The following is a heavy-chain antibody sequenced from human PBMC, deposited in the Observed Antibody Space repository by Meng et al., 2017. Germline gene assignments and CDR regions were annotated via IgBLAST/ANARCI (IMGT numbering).Heavy chain of an antibody. J-gene: IGHJ4*02. Sequence: SGPTLVKPTQTLTLTCTFSGFSLSTSGVGVGWIRQPPGKALEWLALIYWNDDKRYSPSLKSRLTITKDTSKNQVVLTMTNMDPVDTATYYCAHSGYYDSSGYYYFDYWGQGKQVTVSS. CDR3: AHSGYYDSSGYYYFDY. CDR2: IYWNDDK. D-gene: IGHD3-22*01. V-gene: IGHV2-5*01. CDR1: GFSLSTSGVG.